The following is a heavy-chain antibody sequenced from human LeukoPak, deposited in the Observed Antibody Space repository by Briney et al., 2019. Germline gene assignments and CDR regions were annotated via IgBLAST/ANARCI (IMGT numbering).Heavy chain of an antibody. CDR1: GFSTSTYS. CDR2: LYSGSDT. Sequence: GGSLRLSCAASGFSTSTYSMGWARQAPGKGLEWVSILYSGSDTYYADSVKGRFTISRDSSKNILSLQMNNLRAEDTAVYYCARVGDHFHWYLDLWGRGTLVTVSS. J-gene: IGHJ2*01. D-gene: IGHD3-10*01. CDR3: ARVGDHFHWYLDL. V-gene: IGHV3-53*01.